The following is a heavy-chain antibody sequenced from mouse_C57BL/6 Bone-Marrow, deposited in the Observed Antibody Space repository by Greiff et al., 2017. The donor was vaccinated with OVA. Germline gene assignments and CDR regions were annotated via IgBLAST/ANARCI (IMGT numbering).Heavy chain of an antibody. Sequence: EVQLQQSGPELVKPGASVKISCKASGYSFTGYYMNWVKQSPEKSLEWIGEINPSTGGTTYNQKFKAKATLTVDKSSSTAYMQLKSLTSEDSAVYYCARSLTTVVAGDYWGQGTSVTVSS. CDR2: INPSTGGT. CDR3: ARSLTTVVAGDY. CDR1: GYSFTGYY. V-gene: IGHV1-42*01. D-gene: IGHD1-1*01. J-gene: IGHJ4*01.